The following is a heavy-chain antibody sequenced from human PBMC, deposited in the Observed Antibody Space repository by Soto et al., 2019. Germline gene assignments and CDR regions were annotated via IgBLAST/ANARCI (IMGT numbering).Heavy chain of an antibody. Sequence: SETLSLTCTVSGGSITSYYWSWIRQPPGKGLEWIGYIYYSGSTNYNPSLKSRVTISVDTSKNQFSLKLSSVTAADTAVYYCASYSYGYAFDYWGQGTLVTVSS. CDR3: ASYSYGYAFDY. J-gene: IGHJ4*02. D-gene: IGHD5-18*01. CDR1: GGSITSYY. CDR2: IYYSGST. V-gene: IGHV4-59*08.